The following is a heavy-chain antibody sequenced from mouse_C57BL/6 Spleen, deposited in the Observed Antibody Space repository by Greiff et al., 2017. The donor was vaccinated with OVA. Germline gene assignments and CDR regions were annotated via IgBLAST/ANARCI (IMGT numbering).Heavy chain of an antibody. CDR1: GYTFTSYW. Sequence: QVQLQQSGAELVKPGASVKLSCKASGYTFTSYWMQWVKQRPGQGLEWIGEIDPSDSYTTSNQKFTGKAPLTVDPSSSTAYMQLSSLTSEDSADDSCASPNSNYPYGDWGQGITLSVSS. J-gene: IGHJ2*01. CDR2: IDPSDSYT. V-gene: IGHV1-50*01. CDR3: ASPNSNYPYGD. D-gene: IGHD2-5*01.